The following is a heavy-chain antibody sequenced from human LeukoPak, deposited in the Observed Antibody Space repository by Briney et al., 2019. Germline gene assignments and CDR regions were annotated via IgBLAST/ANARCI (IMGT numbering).Heavy chain of an antibody. CDR2: ISSSSSTI. CDR1: GFTFSTYS. Sequence: GGSLRLSCATSGFTFSTYSMNWVRQAPGKGLEWVSYISSSSSTIYYADSVMGRFTISRDNAKNSLYLQMNSLRAEDTAVYYCAREDEYYRSGSYDDYWGQGTLVTVSS. D-gene: IGHD3-10*01. J-gene: IGHJ4*02. V-gene: IGHV3-48*04. CDR3: AREDEYYRSGSYDDY.